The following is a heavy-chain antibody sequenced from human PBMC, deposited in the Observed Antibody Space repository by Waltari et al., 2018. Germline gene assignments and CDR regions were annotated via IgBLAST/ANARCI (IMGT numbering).Heavy chain of an antibody. V-gene: IGHV1-69*12. CDR3: ARAGHYDFWSGYSPLALDY. J-gene: IGHJ4*02. Sequence: QVQLVQSGAEVKKPGSSVKVSCKASGGTFSSYAISWVRQAPGQGLEWMGGISPIFGTANYAQKFQGRVTITADESTSTAYMELSSLRSEDTAVYYCARAGHYDFWSGYSPLALDYWGQGTLVTVSS. CDR2: ISPIFGTA. CDR1: GGTFSSYA. D-gene: IGHD3-3*01.